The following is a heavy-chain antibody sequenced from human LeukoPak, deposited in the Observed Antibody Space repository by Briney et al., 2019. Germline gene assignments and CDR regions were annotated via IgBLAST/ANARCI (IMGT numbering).Heavy chain of an antibody. D-gene: IGHD2-15*01. J-gene: IGHJ4*02. CDR1: GFTFSSYA. CDR2: ISSNGGST. Sequence: GGSLRLSCAASGFTFSSYAMHWVRQAPGKGLEYVSAISSNGGSTYYANSVKGRFTISRDNSKNTLYLQMGSLRAEDMAVYYCAREDCSGGSCYSDFDYWGQGTLVTVSS. CDR3: AREDCSGGSCYSDFDY. V-gene: IGHV3-64*01.